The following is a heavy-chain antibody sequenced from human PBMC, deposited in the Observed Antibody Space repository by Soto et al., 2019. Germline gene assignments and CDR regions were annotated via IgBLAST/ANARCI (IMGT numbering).Heavy chain of an antibody. V-gene: IGHV3-23*01. D-gene: IGHD6-6*01. J-gene: IGHJ4*02. CDR1: GFTFTTYA. CDR3: AKNWDTTFSSSSH. CDR2: ISGSGGST. Sequence: EVQLLESGGVLVQPGGSLRLSCAASGFTFTTYAMTWVRRAPGKGLEWASAISGSGGSTYFADSVKGRFTISRDNSKNTLFLQMNSLRAEDTAVYYCAKNWDTTFSSSSHWGQGTLVTVSS.